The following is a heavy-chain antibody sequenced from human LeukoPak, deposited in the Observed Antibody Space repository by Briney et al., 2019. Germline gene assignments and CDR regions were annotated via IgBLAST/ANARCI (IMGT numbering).Heavy chain of an antibody. Sequence: PGGSLRLSCAASGFAFSSYGMSWVRQAPGKGLEWVSAFSGSGGSTFYADSVKGRFTISRDSSKNTLYLQMNSLRAEDTAVYYCAKDKGIAFDIWGQGTMVTVSS. CDR2: FSGSGGST. CDR3: AKDKGIAFDI. J-gene: IGHJ3*02. V-gene: IGHV3-23*01. CDR1: GFAFSSYG.